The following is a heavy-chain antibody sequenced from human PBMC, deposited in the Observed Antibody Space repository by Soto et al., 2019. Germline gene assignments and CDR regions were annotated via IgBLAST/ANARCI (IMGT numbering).Heavy chain of an antibody. V-gene: IGHV3-30*18. CDR3: AKTSSSWSHYYYYYGMDV. J-gene: IGHJ6*02. D-gene: IGHD6-13*01. Sequence: GGSLRLCCAASGFTVSSYGMHWVRQAPGKGLEWVAVISYDGSNKYYADSVKGRFTISRDNSKNTLYLQMNSLRAEDTAVYYCAKTSSSWSHYYYYYGMDVWGQGTTVTVSS. CDR2: ISYDGSNK. CDR1: GFTVSSYG.